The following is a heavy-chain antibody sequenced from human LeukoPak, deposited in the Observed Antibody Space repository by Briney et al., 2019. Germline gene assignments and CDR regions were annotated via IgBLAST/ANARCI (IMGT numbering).Heavy chain of an antibody. V-gene: IGHV3-74*01. CDR3: ERETHSSGWYGPMYSFDY. CDR1: GFTFSSYW. D-gene: IGHD6-13*01. J-gene: IGHJ4*02. Sequence: GGSLRLSCAASGFTFSSYWMHWVRQAPGKGLVWVSRINSDGSSTSYADSVKGRFAISRDNAKNTLYLQMNSLRAEDTAVYYCERETHSSGWYGPMYSFDYGGQGPLVTVP. CDR2: INSDGSST.